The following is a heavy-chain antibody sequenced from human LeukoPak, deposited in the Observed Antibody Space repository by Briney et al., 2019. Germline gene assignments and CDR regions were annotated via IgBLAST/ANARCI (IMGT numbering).Heavy chain of an antibody. CDR3: AKEPTRDYVAGYFDY. V-gene: IGHV3-23*01. CDR1: GFTFSSYA. CDR2: ISGSGGTT. Sequence: GGSLRLSCAASGFTFSSYAMSWVRQAPGKGLEWVSVISGSGGTTYYADSVKGRFTISRDNSKNTLYLHMNSLRGEDTAVYYCAKEPTRDYVAGYFDYWGQGILVTVSS. J-gene: IGHJ4*02. D-gene: IGHD4-17*01.